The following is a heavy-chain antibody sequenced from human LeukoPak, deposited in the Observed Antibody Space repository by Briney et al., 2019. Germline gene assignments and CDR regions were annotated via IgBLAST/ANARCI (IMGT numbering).Heavy chain of an antibody. J-gene: IGHJ5*02. V-gene: IGHV1-8*01. Sequence: GASVKVSCKASGYTFTSYDINWVRQATGQGLEWLGWMNPNSGNTGYAQKFQGRVTMTRNTSISTAYMELSSLRSEDTAVYYCASWYSSGWYNWFDPWGQGTLVTVSS. CDR2: MNPNSGNT. CDR3: ASWYSSGWYNWFDP. CDR1: GYTFTSYD. D-gene: IGHD6-19*01.